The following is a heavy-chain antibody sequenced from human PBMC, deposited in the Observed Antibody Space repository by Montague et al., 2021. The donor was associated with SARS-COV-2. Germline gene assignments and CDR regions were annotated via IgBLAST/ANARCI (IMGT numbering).Heavy chain of an antibody. V-gene: IGHV4-34*01. CDR3: ARGRQPFNRLVVVMTGGEYYFEY. J-gene: IGHJ4*02. CDR1: GGSFSDYY. Sequence: SETLSLTCAVYGGSFSDYYWSWIRQPPGKRLERIGEINHRGTSNYNPSLKSRVSISLDTSKNQFSLYLSSVTAADTAVYYCARGRQPFNRLVVVMTGGEYYFEYWGQGTMVTVSS. D-gene: IGHD3-22*01. CDR2: INHRGTS.